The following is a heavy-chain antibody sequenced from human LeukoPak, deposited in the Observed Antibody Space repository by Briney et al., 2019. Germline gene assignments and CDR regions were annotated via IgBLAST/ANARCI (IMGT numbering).Heavy chain of an antibody. V-gene: IGHV4-34*01. CDR1: GESFDGFY. CDR3: AIRLTTSRSATATTWFDP. Sequence: SETLSLTCAVYGESFDGFYWNWIRQSPGKGLEWLGEVNYSGGTDYNPALESRIAMSADASKRQFSLKLTSVTAADTAVYYCAIRLTTSRSATATTWFDPWGQGTLVSVSS. D-gene: IGHD1-1*01. CDR2: VNYSGGT. J-gene: IGHJ5*02.